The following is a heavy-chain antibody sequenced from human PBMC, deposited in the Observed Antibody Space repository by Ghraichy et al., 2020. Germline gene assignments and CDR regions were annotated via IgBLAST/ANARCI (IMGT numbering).Heavy chain of an antibody. V-gene: IGHV1-2*02. D-gene: IGHD3-16*02. CDR2: INPHSGDT. Sequence: ASVKVSCKASGYTFTDNYIHWVRQAPGEGLEWMGWINPHSGDTNPAQISQGRVTMTRDTSINTAYMELSGLRSDDTAVYFCSSRSASSDRFDSWGQGTLVTVSS. CDR3: SSRSASSDRFDS. J-gene: IGHJ5*01. CDR1: GYTFTDNY.